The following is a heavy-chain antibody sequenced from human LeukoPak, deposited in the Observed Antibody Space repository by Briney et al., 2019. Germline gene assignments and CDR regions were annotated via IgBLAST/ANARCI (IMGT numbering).Heavy chain of an antibody. CDR3: ATGLSGGWYYFDY. V-gene: IGHV3-23*01. CDR1: RFTFNNYA. CDR2: ISGSGDST. D-gene: IGHD6-19*01. J-gene: IGHJ4*02. Sequence: GGSLRLSCAASRFTFNNYAMNRVRQAPGKGLEWVSVISGSGDSTKYADSVKGRFTISRDNSKNTLYLQMNSLRAEDTALYYCATGLSGGWYYFDYWGQGTLVTVSS.